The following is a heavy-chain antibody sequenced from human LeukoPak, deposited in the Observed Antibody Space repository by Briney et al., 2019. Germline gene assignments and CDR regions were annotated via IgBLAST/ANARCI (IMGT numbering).Heavy chain of an antibody. D-gene: IGHD3-10*01. J-gene: IGHJ4*02. CDR3: AREESY. V-gene: IGHV1-69*04. CDR2: IIAILGIA. CDR1: GYTFTSYY. Sequence: SVKVSCKASGYTFTSYYMHWVRQAPGQGLEWMGRIIAILGIANYAQKFQGRVTITADKSTSTAYMELSSLRSEDTAVYYCAREESYWGQGTLVTVSS.